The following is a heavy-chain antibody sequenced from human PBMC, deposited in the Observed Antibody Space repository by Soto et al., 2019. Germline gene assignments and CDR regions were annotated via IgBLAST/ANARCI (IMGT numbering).Heavy chain of an antibody. CDR3: AKDGGKDGYFGNWFDP. Sequence: QVQLVQSGAEMNKLGSSVKVSCKASGGTFSNYAITWVRQAPGQGLEWLGRIIPIFGSANFAQKFQGRVTLTADESTTTAYMELSSLRSDDTAVYYCAKDGGKDGYFGNWFDPWGQGTLVTVSS. V-gene: IGHV1-69*15. D-gene: IGHD5-12*01. CDR1: GGTFSNYA. J-gene: IGHJ5*02. CDR2: IIPIFGSA.